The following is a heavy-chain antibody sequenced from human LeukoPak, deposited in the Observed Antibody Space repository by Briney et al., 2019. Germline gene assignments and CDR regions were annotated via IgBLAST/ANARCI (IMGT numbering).Heavy chain of an antibody. J-gene: IGHJ4*02. CDR2: INAGNGNT. Sequence: ALVKVSCKASGYTFTSYAMHWVRQAPGQRLEWMGWINAGNGNTKYSQKFQGRVTMTEDTSTDTAYMELSSLRSEDTAVYYCATDSIIVGATTFDYWGQGTLVTVSS. CDR3: ATDSIIVGATTFDY. D-gene: IGHD1-26*01. V-gene: IGHV1-3*01. CDR1: GYTFTSYA.